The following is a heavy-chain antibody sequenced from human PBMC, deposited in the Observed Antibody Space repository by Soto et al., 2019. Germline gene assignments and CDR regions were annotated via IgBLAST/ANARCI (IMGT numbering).Heavy chain of an antibody. CDR3: ARGWRVITSNWFDP. D-gene: IGHD3-16*01. J-gene: IGHJ5*02. Sequence: ASVKVSCKASGYTFTGYYMHWVRQAPGQGLEWMGWINPNSGGTNYAQKFQGRVTMTRDTSTSTVYMELSSLRSEDTAVYYCARGWRVITSNWFDPWGQGTLVTVYS. CDR1: GYTFTGYY. V-gene: IGHV1-2*02. CDR2: INPNSGGT.